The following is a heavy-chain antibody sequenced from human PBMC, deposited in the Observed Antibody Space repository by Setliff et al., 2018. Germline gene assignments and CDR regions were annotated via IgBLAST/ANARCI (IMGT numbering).Heavy chain of an antibody. V-gene: IGHV1-18*01. CDR2: ISPYNGNT. CDR3: ARAGLAAAGRKGVFDH. D-gene: IGHD6-25*01. Sequence: ASVKVSCKASGYRFTTYGINWVRQAPGQGLEWMGWISPYNGNTKYAQKFQGRVTITWVTSISTAYMELSSLRSEDTAVYYCARAGLAAAGRKGVFDHWGQGTLVTVSS. CDR1: GYRFTTYG. J-gene: IGHJ4*02.